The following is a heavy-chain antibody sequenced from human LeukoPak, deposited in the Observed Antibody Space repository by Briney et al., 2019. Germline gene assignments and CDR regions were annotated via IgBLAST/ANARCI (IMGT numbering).Heavy chain of an antibody. D-gene: IGHD7-27*01. CDR3: ATAQKLGTFDY. V-gene: IGHV1-2*04. J-gene: IGHJ4*02. CDR2: INPNSGGT. Sequence: ASVKVSCKASGYTFTGYYMHWVRQAPGQGLEWMGWINPNSGGTNYAQKFQGWVTMTRDTSISTAYMELSRLRSDGTAVYYCATAQKLGTFDYWGQGTLVTVSS. CDR1: GYTFTGYY.